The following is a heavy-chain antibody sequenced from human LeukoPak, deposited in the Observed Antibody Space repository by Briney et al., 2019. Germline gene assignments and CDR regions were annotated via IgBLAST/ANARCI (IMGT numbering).Heavy chain of an antibody. J-gene: IGHJ3*02. D-gene: IGHD3-3*01. CDR2: ISAYNGNT. CDR1: GYTFTSYG. CDR3: ASPFYYDRGDAFDI. Sequence: ASVMVSCKASGYTFTSYGISWVRQAPGQGLEWMGWISAYNGNTNYAQKLQGRVTMTTDTSTSTAYMELRSLRSDDTAVYYCASPFYYDRGDAFDIWGQGTMVTVSS. V-gene: IGHV1-18*01.